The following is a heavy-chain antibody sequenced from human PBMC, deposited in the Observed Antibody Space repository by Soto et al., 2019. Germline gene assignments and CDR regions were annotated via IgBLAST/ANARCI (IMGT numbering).Heavy chain of an antibody. J-gene: IGHJ4*02. CDR1: GYSFTSYL. D-gene: IGHD3-10*01. CDR3: ARHPDGSGSYGPFDY. V-gene: IGHV5-51*01. CDR2: IYPGDSDT. Sequence: PGESLKISCKGSGYSFTSYLIGWVRQMPGKGLEWMGIIYPGDSDTRYSPSFQGQVTISADKSISTAYLQWSSLKASDTAMYYCARHPDGSGSYGPFDYWGQGTLVTVSS.